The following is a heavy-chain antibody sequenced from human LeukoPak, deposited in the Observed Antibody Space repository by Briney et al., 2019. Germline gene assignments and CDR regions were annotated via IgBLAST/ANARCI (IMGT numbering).Heavy chain of an antibody. V-gene: IGHV3-7*01. CDR3: AQLSNGWYFDL. CDR2: IKQDGSEK. D-gene: IGHD1-1*01. CDR1: GFTFSSYW. J-gene: IGHJ2*01. Sequence: TGGSLRLSCAASGFTFSSYWMSWVRQAPGKGLEWVANIKQDGSEKYYVDSVKGRFTISRDNAKNSLYLQMNSLRAEDTAVYYCAQLSNGWYFDLWGRGTLVTVSS.